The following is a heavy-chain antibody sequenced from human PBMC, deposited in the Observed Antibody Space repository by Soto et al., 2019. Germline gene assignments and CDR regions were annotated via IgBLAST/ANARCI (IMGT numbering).Heavy chain of an antibody. CDR1: GGSISSYY. J-gene: IGHJ6*03. CDR3: ARDRYDFWSGYHPGYMDV. CDR2: IYYSGST. V-gene: IGHV4-59*01. Sequence: SETLSLTCTVSGGSISSYYWSWIRQPPGKGLEWIGYIYYSGSTNYNPSLKSRVTISVDTSKNQFSLKLSSVTAADTAVYYCARDRYDFWSGYHPGYMDVWGKGTTVTVSS. D-gene: IGHD3-3*01.